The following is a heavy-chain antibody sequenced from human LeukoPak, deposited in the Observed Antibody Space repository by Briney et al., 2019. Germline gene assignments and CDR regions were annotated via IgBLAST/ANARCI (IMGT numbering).Heavy chain of an antibody. D-gene: IGHD1-26*01. J-gene: IGHJ5*02. CDR1: GFTFSNYG. V-gene: IGHV3-21*01. CDR3: ARFIVGSPNWFDP. Sequence: PGGSLRLSCAASGFTFSNYGMNWVRQAPGKGLEWVSSIGGTSTDIYYADSVKGRFTISRDDAKNSLYLQINSPRGEDTAVYFCARFIVGSPNWFDPWGQRTLVTVSS. CDR2: IGGTSTDI.